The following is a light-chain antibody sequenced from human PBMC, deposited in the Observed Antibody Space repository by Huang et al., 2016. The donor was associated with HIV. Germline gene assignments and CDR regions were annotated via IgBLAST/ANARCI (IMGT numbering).Light chain of an antibody. CDR1: QSVTND. CDR2: GAS. CDR3: QQYNNWPWT. Sequence: EIVMTQSPATRSVSPGERATLSCRASQSVTNDVAWYQQKPGQAPRLLIYGASNRATGIPAAFRGSGSGTEFTLTIDSLQSEDVAVYYCQQYNNWPWTFGQGTKVDIK. J-gene: IGKJ1*01. V-gene: IGKV3-15*01.